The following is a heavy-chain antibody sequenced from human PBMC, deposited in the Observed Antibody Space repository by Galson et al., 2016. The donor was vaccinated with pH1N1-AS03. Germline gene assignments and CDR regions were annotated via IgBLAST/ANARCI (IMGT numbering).Heavy chain of an antibody. CDR2: INAGDGNT. D-gene: IGHD1-26*01. CDR3: ARGRGFYGMDV. V-gene: IGHV1-3*01. J-gene: IGHJ6*02. Sequence: SVKVSCKASGYTFISYVMHWVRQAPGQRLEWMGGINAGDGNTTYSQSFQGRVTITRDTSASKAYMELSSLRTEDTAVYYCARGRGFYGMDVWGQGTTVTVSS. CDR1: GYTFISYV.